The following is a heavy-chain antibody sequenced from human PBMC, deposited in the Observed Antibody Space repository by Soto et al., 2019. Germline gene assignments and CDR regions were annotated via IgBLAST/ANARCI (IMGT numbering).Heavy chain of an antibody. CDR1: GYTFTSYD. Sequence: ASLKVSCKASGYTFTSYDINWVRQATGQGLEWMGWMNPNSGNTGYAQKFQGRVTMTRNTSISTAYMELSSLRSEDTAVYYCARVESGFTIFGVVTYYYGMDVWGQGTTVTVSS. V-gene: IGHV1-8*01. CDR3: ARVESGFTIFGVVTYYYGMDV. D-gene: IGHD3-3*01. CDR2: MNPNSGNT. J-gene: IGHJ6*02.